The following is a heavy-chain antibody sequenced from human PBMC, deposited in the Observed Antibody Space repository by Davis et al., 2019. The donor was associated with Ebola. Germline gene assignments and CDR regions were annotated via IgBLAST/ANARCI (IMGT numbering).Heavy chain of an antibody. Sequence: GGSLRLSCAASGFTFSNSWMSWVRRAPRKGLEWVAYIKQDGSEKTYVDSVKGRFTISRDNTKNSVFLQMNSLGAEDTAIYYCARWTGASTSFVDSWGQGTLVTVSS. J-gene: IGHJ4*02. CDR3: ARWTGASTSFVDS. V-gene: IGHV3-7*01. D-gene: IGHD2-2*01. CDR2: IKQDGSEK. CDR1: GFTFSNSW.